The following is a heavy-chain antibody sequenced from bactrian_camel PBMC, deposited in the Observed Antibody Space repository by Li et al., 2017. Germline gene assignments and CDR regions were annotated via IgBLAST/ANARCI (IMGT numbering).Heavy chain of an antibody. CDR3: AAEEGRPGTPISFKDPLSYNY. CDR2: IDSDGST. CDR1: GYSYSTYG. J-gene: IGHJ4*01. V-gene: IGHV3S53*01. Sequence: HVQLVESGGGSVQAGGSLRLSCAASGYSYSTYGMGWFRQSPGKEREAVATIDSDGSTNYVDSVKGRFTIHKVNAKATLYPQMSSLKPEDTAMYYCAAEEGRPGTPISFKDPLSYNYWGQGTQVTVS. D-gene: IGHD5*01.